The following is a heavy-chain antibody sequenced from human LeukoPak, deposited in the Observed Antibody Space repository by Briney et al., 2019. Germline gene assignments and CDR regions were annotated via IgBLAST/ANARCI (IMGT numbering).Heavy chain of an antibody. CDR1: GYTFTSYG. V-gene: IGHV1-18*04. D-gene: IGHD3-10*01. CDR2: ISAYNGNT. CDR3: ARDMATYYGSGSSHDY. Sequence: GASVKVSCKASGYTFTSYGISWVRQAPGQGLEWMGWISAYNGNTNYAQKLHGRVTMTTDTSTSTAYMELRSLRSDDTAVYYCARDMATYYGSGSSHDYWGQGTLVTVSS. J-gene: IGHJ4*02.